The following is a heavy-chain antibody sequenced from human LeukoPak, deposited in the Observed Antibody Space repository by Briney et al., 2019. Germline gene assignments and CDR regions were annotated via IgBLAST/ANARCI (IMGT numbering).Heavy chain of an antibody. D-gene: IGHD2-15*01. Sequence: ASVKVSCKASGYTFTSYGISWVRQAPGQGLEWMGWISAYNGNTNYAQKLQGRVTMTTDTSTSTAYMELRSLRSDDTAVYYCARYCSGGSCYSDRSNYFDYWGQGTLVTVSS. CDR2: ISAYNGNT. CDR3: ARYCSGGSCYSDRSNYFDY. CDR1: GYTFTSYG. V-gene: IGHV1-18*01. J-gene: IGHJ4*02.